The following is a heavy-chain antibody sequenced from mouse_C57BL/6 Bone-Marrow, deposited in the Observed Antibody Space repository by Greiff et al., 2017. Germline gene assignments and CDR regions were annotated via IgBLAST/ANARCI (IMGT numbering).Heavy chain of an antibody. CDR1: GYTFPSYW. J-gene: IGHJ2*01. Sequence: QVHVKQPGAELVRPGTSVKLSCKASGYTFPSYWMHWVKPRPGQGLEWIGVLDPSDSYPNYNHKFQCKATLTVETSSSTSYMQLSSLTAEDSAVYYCARDGDYDYCDYGGQGTTLTVSS. CDR2: LDPSDSYP. CDR3: ARDGDYDYCDY. D-gene: IGHD2-13*01. V-gene: IGHV1-59*01.